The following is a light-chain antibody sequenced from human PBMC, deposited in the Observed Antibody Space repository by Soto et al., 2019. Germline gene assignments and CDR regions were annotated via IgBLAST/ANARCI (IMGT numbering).Light chain of an antibody. CDR1: QGIRND. CDR3: QQYDNLPLI. J-gene: IGKJ5*01. V-gene: IGKV1-33*01. Sequence: DIQMTQSPSSLSASVGDRVTITCRASQGIRNDLGWYQQKPGKAPKLLIYDAYSLETGVPSRFSVSGSGTDFTLTISSLQPEDFATYYCQQYDNLPLIFGQGTRLEIK. CDR2: DAY.